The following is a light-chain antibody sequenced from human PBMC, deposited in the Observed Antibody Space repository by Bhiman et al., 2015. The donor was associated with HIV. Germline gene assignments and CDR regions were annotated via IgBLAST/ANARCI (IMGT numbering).Light chain of an antibody. V-gene: IGLV6-57*01. CDR3: QSYDSSIWV. J-gene: IGLJ3*02. CDR2: DDN. Sequence: NFMLTQPHSVSESPGKTVTISCTRSGGSIDTTYVQWYQQRPGSSPTLVIYDDNRRPSGVPDRFSGSIDSSSNSASLTISGLKTEDEADYYCQSYDSSIWVFGGGTELTVL. CDR1: GGSIDTTY.